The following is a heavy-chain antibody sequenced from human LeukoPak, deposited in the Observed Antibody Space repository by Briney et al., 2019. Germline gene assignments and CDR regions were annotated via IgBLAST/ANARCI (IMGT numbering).Heavy chain of an antibody. CDR1: GFTFSDYY. CDR3: AGDKGGSWFDY. J-gene: IGHJ4*02. Sequence: GGSLRLSCAASGFTFSDYYMSWIRQAPGKGLEWVSYISSSDYTIKYADSVKGRFTISRDNAKNSVYLQMNSLRVEDTAVYYCAGDKGGSWFDYWGQGTLVTVSS. V-gene: IGHV3-11*04. D-gene: IGHD6-13*01. CDR2: ISSSDYTI.